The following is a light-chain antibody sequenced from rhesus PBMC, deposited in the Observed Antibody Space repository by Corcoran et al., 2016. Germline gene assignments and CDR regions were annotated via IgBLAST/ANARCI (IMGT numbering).Light chain of an antibody. V-gene: IGKV1-25*01. Sequence: DIQMTQSPSSLSASVGDTVTITCQASQGISKYLAWYQQKPGKAPKFLIYDASTLQIGVPSRFSGSGSGTGFTLTISSLQPEDFGTYYCQQHNSYPRTFGQGTKVEIK. J-gene: IGKJ1*01. CDR1: QGISKY. CDR3: QQHNSYPRT. CDR2: DAS.